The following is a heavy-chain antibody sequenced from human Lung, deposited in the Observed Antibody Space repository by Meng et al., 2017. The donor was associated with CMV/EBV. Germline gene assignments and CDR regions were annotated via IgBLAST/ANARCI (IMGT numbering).Heavy chain of an antibody. V-gene: IGHV4-38-2*02. J-gene: IGHJ4*02. CDR1: GYSISSGYY. CDR2: IYHSGST. Sequence: SETXSLXCTVSGYSISSGYYWGWIRQPPGKGLEWIGSIYHSGSTYYNPSLKSRVTISVDTSKNQLSLRLSSVTAADTAVYYCARGIYGSVDYWGQGTLVTVSS. CDR3: ARGIYGSVDY. D-gene: IGHD3-10*01.